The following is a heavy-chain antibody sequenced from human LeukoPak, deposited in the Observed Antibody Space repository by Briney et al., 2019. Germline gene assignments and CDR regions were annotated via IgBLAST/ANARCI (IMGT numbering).Heavy chain of an antibody. J-gene: IGHJ2*01. CDR2: IYYSGST. D-gene: IGHD6-6*01. CDR3: ARDLAARLSGSSRDWYFDL. V-gene: IGHV4-30-4*08. CDR1: GGSISSGDYY. Sequence: SQTLSLTCTVAGGSISSGDYYWSWIRQPPGKGLEWIGYIYYSGSTYYNPSLKGRVTISVDTSKNQFSLKLSSVTAADTAVYYCARDLAARLSGSSRDWYFDLWGRGTLVTVSS.